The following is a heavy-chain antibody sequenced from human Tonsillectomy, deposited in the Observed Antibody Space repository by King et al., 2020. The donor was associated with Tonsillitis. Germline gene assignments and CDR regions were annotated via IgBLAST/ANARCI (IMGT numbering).Heavy chain of an antibody. Sequence: VQLVESGGGLVQPGESLRLSCAASGFTFNNYAMSWVRQAPGKGLEWVSGISGPGSGTYYADSVKGRFTISRDNSNNTLYLQMNSLRAEDTAVYYCAKDFLITFGGVTALCDHWGQGTLVTVSS. V-gene: IGHV3-23*04. CDR1: GFTFNNYA. CDR2: ISGPGSGT. D-gene: IGHD3-16*01. J-gene: IGHJ4*02. CDR3: AKDFLITFGGVTALCDH.